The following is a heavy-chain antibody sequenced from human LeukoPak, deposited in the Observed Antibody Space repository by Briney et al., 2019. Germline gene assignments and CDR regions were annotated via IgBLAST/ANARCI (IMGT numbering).Heavy chain of an antibody. CDR2: IIPILGIT. D-gene: IGHD4-17*01. CDR1: GGTFSRYA. CDR3: AATAGSRDY. Sequence: ASVKVSCKASGGTFSRYAINWVRQAPGQGLEWMGSIIPILGITNYAQKFQGRVTMSRDTSISTAYMELSRLRSDDTAVYYCAATAGSRDYWGQGTLVTVSS. V-gene: IGHV1-2*02. J-gene: IGHJ4*02.